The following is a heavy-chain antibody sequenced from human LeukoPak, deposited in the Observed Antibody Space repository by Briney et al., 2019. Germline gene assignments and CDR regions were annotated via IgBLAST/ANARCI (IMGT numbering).Heavy chain of an antibody. CDR2: IYPGDSNV. CDR3: ARHHSGYDSAPSDY. V-gene: IGHV5-51*01. Sequence: AGESLKISCKTSGYIITNYWIGWVRQMPGKGLEWMGIIYPGDSNVKYRPSFQGQVTISADESINTVYLQWSSLKASDTAMYYCARHHSGYDSAPSDYWGQGTLVTVSS. D-gene: IGHD5-12*01. J-gene: IGHJ4*02. CDR1: GYIITNYW.